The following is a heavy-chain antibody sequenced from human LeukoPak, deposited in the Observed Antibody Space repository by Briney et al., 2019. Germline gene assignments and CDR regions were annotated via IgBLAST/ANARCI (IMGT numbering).Heavy chain of an antibody. J-gene: IGHJ4*02. CDR2: INSDGSST. CDR1: GFTFSSYW. V-gene: IGHV3-74*01. CDR3: AKDGGSSWYGYFDY. D-gene: IGHD6-13*01. Sequence: PGGSLRLSCAASGFTFSSYWMHWVRHAPGKGLVWVSRINSDGSSTSYADSVKGRFTISRDNAKNTLYLQMNSLRAEDTALYYCAKDGGSSWYGYFDYWGQGTLVTVSS.